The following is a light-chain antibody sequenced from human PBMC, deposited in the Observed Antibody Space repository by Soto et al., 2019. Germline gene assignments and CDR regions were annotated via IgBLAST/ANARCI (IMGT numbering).Light chain of an antibody. J-gene: IGKJ2*01. CDR2: GAS. CDR1: QSVSSN. V-gene: IGKV3-15*01. Sequence: EIVMTQSPATLSVSAGGRATLSCRASQSVSSNLAWYQKQPGQAPRLLMFGASTMATGIPARFSGSGSGTEFTLTISSLQSEDFAVYYCQQYDKWPYTFGQGTNLEIK. CDR3: QQYDKWPYT.